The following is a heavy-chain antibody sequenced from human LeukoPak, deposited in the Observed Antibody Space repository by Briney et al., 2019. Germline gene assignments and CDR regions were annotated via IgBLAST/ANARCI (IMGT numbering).Heavy chain of an antibody. CDR3: ARGPRWELLSYYYYGMDV. Sequence: GGSLRLSCAASGFTFSGYGMSWVRQAPGKGLEWVSYISSSSSTIYYADSVKGRFTISRDNAKNSLYLQMNSLRDEDTVVYYCARGPRWELLSYYYYGMDVWGQGTTVTVSS. V-gene: IGHV3-48*02. CDR1: GFTFSGYG. D-gene: IGHD1-26*01. J-gene: IGHJ6*02. CDR2: ISSSSSTI.